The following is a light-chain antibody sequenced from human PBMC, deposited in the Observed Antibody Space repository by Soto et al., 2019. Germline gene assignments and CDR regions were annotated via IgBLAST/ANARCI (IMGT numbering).Light chain of an antibody. CDR1: NSDVGGYDY. CDR3: CSYTTNSPGV. Sequence: QSALTQPASVSGSPGQSITISCTGTNSDVGGYDYVSWYQQHPGKAPKLMIYEVSNRPSGISTRFSGSKSGNTASLTISGLQAEDEADYYCCSYTTNSPGVFGGGTKLTVL. J-gene: IGLJ3*02. V-gene: IGLV2-14*01. CDR2: EVS.